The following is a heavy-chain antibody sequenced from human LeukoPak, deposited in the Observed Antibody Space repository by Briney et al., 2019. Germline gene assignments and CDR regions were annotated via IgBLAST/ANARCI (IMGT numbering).Heavy chain of an antibody. D-gene: IGHD2-8*01. CDR2: VYWNDDK. CDR3: AHLNAVKWYYYDH. Sequence: SGPTLVNPTETLTLTCTYSGFSLSGGAVAVGWIRQPPGKALEWLTHVYWNDDKRYSPSLKSRLTITKAPSKNQAVPTMTNIDPVDTGTYYCAHLNAVKWYYYDHWGQEILVTVSS. V-gene: IGHV2-5*01. CDR1: GFSLSGGAVA. J-gene: IGHJ4*02.